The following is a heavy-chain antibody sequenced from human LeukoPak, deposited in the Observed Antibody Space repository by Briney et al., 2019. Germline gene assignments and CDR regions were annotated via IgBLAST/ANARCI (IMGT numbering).Heavy chain of an antibody. V-gene: IGHV1-69*04. CDR1: GGTFSSYA. CDR3: ARSTTPNYYYYYGMDV. J-gene: IGHJ6*02. Sequence: ASVKVSCKASGGTFSSYAISWVRQAPGQGLEWMGRIIPILGIANYAQKFQGRVTITADKSTSTAYMELSSLRSEDTAVYYCARSTTPNYYYYYGMDVWGQGTTVTVSS. CDR2: IIPILGIA. D-gene: IGHD1-7*01.